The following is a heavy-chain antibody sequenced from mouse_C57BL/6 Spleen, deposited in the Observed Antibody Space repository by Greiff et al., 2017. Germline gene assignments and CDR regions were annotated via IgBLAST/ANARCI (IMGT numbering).Heavy chain of an antibody. Sequence: QVQLQQPGAELVKPGASVKLSCKASGYTFTSYWMHWVKQRPGRGLEWIGRIDPNSGGTKYNEKFKSQATLTVDKPSSTAYMHLSSLTSEDSAVYYCTREDYGSSFDYWGQGTTLTVSS. CDR3: TREDYGSSFDY. CDR2: IDPNSGGT. V-gene: IGHV1-72*01. J-gene: IGHJ2*01. CDR1: GYTFTSYW. D-gene: IGHD1-1*01.